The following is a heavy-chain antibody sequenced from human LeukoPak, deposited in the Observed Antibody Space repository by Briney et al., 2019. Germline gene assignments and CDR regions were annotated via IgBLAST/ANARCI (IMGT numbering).Heavy chain of an antibody. J-gene: IGHJ3*02. D-gene: IGHD3-10*01. V-gene: IGHV1-18*01. CDR1: GYTFTSYG. Sequence: EASVKVSCKASGYTFTSYGISWVRQAPGQGLEWMGWISAYNGNTNYAQKVQGRVTMTTDTATSTAYMELSRLRSDDTAVYYCARDHSYYYGSGSYPPNDAFDIWGQGTMVTVSS. CDR2: ISAYNGNT. CDR3: ARDHSYYYGSGSYPPNDAFDI.